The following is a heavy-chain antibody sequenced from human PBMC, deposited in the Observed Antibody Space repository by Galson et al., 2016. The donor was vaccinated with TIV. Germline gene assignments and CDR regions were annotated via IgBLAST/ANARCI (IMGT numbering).Heavy chain of an antibody. CDR1: GFTFSTLSITY. D-gene: IGHD6-6*01. Sequence: SLRLSCAASGFTFSTLSITYMSWVRQAPGKGLEWVSPIYSDGTTYYADSVKGRFTISRDNSKNTLYLQLNSLRADDTAVYYCATTTPAIIQLGYYFDSWGQGTLVTVSS. V-gene: IGHV3-53*01. CDR3: ATTTPAIIQLGYYFDS. CDR2: IYSDGTT. J-gene: IGHJ4*02.